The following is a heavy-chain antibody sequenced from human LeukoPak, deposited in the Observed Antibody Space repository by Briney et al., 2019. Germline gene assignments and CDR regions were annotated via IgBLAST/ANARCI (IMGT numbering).Heavy chain of an antibody. D-gene: IGHD3-22*01. CDR3: ARGDYYDSSGYHLAHMDV. V-gene: IGHV1-8*01. CDR1: GYTFTSYD. J-gene: IGHJ6*03. Sequence: ASVKVSCKASGYTFTSYDINWVRQATGQGREWMGWMNPNSGNTGYAQKFQGRVTMTRNTSISTAYMELSSLRSEDTAVYYCARGDYYDSSGYHLAHMDVWGKGTTVTISS. CDR2: MNPNSGNT.